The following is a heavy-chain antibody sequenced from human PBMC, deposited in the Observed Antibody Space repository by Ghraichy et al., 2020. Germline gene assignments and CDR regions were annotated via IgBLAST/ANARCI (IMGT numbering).Heavy chain of an antibody. CDR2: IYYSVYYSGST. CDR3: ARAPPGTLRYYFDY. J-gene: IGHJ4*02. V-gene: IGHV4-59*01. CDR1: GGSISSYY. Sequence: SETLSLTCTVSGGSISSYYWSWIRQPPGKGLEWIGYIYYSVYYSGSTNYNPSLKSRVTISLDTSKHQFSLKLSSVTAADTAVYYCARAPPGTLRYYFDYWGQGTLVTVSS. D-gene: IGHD3-10*01.